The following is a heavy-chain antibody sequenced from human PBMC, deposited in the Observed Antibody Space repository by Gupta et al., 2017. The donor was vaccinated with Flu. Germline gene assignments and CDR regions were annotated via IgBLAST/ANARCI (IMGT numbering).Heavy chain of an antibody. Sequence: GWIRQPPGKGLEWIGSMSHSGSTYYNPSLNNQVTITADTSSNQFSLRLRTVTAADTADDYCTRDTGGCSADYWGQGTLVTVSS. CDR3: TRDTGGCSADY. J-gene: IGHJ4*02. V-gene: IGHV4-39*02. D-gene: IGHD2-15*01. CDR2: MSHSGST.